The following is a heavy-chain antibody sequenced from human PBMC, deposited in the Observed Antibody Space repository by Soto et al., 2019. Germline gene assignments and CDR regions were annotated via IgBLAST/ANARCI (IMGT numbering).Heavy chain of an antibody. CDR3: VRDDANYGDWDF. J-gene: IGHJ4*02. Sequence: QVQLVESGGGVVQPGRSLRLSCATSGFPFSSHALHWVRQAPGKGLEWVALMSFDGSNKYYADSVKGRFTISRDISKKTLHLEMKRLRGDDSAVYSSVRDDANYGDWDFWGQGTPVTVSS. CDR2: MSFDGSNK. CDR1: GFPFSSHA. D-gene: IGHD4-17*01. V-gene: IGHV3-30*03.